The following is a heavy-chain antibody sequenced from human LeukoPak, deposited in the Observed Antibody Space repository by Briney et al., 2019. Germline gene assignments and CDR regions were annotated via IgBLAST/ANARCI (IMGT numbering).Heavy chain of an antibody. V-gene: IGHV3-23*01. Sequence: PGGSLRLSCAASGFTFSSYAMSWVRQAPGKGLEWVSAISGNGGSTYYADSVKGRFTVSRDNSENTLFLQMNSLRAEDAAVYCCAKSTTVTTPFDYWGQGTLVTASS. D-gene: IGHD4-17*01. J-gene: IGHJ4*02. CDR2: ISGNGGST. CDR3: AKSTTVTTPFDY. CDR1: GFTFSSYA.